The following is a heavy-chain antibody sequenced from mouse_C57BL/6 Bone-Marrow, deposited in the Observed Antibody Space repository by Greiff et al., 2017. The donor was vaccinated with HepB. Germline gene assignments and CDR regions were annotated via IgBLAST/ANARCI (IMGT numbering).Heavy chain of an antibody. V-gene: IGHV1-61*01. D-gene: IGHD1-1*01. Sequence: QVQLQQSGAELVRPGSSVKLSCKASGYTFTSYWLDWVKQRPGQGLEWIGNIYPSDSETHYNQKFKDKATLTVDKSSSTAYMQLSSLTSEDSAVYYCARDDYYGSSYVAMDYWGQGTSVTVSS. CDR3: ARDDYYGSSYVAMDY. CDR1: GYTFTSYW. J-gene: IGHJ4*01. CDR2: IYPSDSET.